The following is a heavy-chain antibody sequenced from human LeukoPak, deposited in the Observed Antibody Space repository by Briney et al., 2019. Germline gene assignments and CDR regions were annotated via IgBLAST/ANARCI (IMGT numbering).Heavy chain of an antibody. Sequence: PSETLSLTCAVYGGSFSGYYWSWIRQPPGKGLEWIGEINHSGSTNYNPSLKSRVTISVDTSKNQFSLKLSSETAADTAVYYCARMTTSYYYGMDVWGQGTTVTVSS. V-gene: IGHV4-34*01. CDR3: ARMTTSYYYGMDV. CDR1: GGSFSGYY. D-gene: IGHD2/OR15-2a*01. CDR2: INHSGST. J-gene: IGHJ6*02.